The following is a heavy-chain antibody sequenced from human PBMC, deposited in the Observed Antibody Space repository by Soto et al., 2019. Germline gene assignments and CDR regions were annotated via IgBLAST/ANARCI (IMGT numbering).Heavy chain of an antibody. J-gene: IGHJ4*02. CDR2: ISSSSSTM. CDR1: GFTFSSYS. CDR3: ARGDDSSGYYYVY. D-gene: IGHD3-22*01. Sequence: EVQLVESGGGLVQPGGSLRLSCAASGFTFSSYSMNWVRQAPGKGLEWVSYISSSSSTMYYADSVKGRFTISRDNAKNSLYLQMNSLRAEDMAVYYCARGDDSSGYYYVYWGQGTLVTVSS. V-gene: IGHV3-48*01.